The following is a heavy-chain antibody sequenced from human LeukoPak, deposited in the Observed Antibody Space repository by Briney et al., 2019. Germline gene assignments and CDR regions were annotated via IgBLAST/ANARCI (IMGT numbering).Heavy chain of an antibody. CDR1: GGSFSGYY. CDR2: INHSGST. Sequence: PSETLSLTCAVYGGSFSGYYWSWIRQPPGKGREWIGEINHSGSTNYNPSLKSRVTISVDTSKNQFSLKLSSVTAADTAVYYCARGRAYYDFWSGYQTNWFDPWGQGTLVTVSS. D-gene: IGHD3-3*01. V-gene: IGHV4-34*01. CDR3: ARGRAYYDFWSGYQTNWFDP. J-gene: IGHJ5*02.